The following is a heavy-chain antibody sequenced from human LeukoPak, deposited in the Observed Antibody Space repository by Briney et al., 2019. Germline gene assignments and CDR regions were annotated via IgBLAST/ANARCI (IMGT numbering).Heavy chain of an antibody. V-gene: IGHV1-18*01. D-gene: IGHD3-9*01. Sequence: ASVKVSCKASGYTFTSYGISWLRQAPGQGVEWMGWISAYNGNTNYAQKLQGRVTMTTDTSTSTAYMELRSLRSDDTAVYYCARGDILTGYYMWYFDYWGQETLVTVSS. CDR3: ARGDILTGYYMWYFDY. J-gene: IGHJ4*02. CDR2: ISAYNGNT. CDR1: GYTFTSYG.